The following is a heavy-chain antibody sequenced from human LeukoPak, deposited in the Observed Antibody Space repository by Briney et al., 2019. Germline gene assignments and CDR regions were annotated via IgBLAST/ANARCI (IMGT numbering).Heavy chain of an antibody. CDR2: ISAYNGNT. D-gene: IGHD3-22*01. V-gene: IGHV1-18*01. Sequence: GASVKVSCKASGYTFTSYDINWVRQATGQGLEWMGWISAYNGNTNYAQKFQGRVTMTTDTSTSTAYMELRSLRSDDTAVYYCARTYYYDSSGGPNYFDYWGQGTLVTVSS. CDR3: ARTYYYDSSGGPNYFDY. CDR1: GYTFTSYD. J-gene: IGHJ4*02.